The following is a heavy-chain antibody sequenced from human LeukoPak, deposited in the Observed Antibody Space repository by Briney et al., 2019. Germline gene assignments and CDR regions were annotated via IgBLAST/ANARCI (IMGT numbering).Heavy chain of an antibody. J-gene: IGHJ4*02. CDR1: GGSFSGYY. CDR2: IYYTGRT. V-gene: IGHV4-34*11. D-gene: IGHD3-16*02. Sequence: SETLSLTCAVYGGSFSGYYWSWIRQSPGKGLEWIGYIYYTGRTKYNPSLQSRVTISVDTSKNQFSLNLSSVSAADTAVYFCTRVSIHGDSDYWGQGTLVTVSS. CDR3: TRVSIHGDSDY.